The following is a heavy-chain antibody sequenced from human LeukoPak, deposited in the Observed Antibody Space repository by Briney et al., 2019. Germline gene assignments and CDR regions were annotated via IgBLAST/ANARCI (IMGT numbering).Heavy chain of an antibody. CDR3: ASIATHFDY. CDR1: GYTFSTYT. V-gene: IGHV1-8*02. Sequence: ASVKVSCKTSGYTFSTYTINWVRQATGQGLEWMGWMNPNSGNTGYAQKFQGRVTMTRNTSISTAYMELSSLRSEDTAVYYCASIATHFDYWGQGTLVTVSS. J-gene: IGHJ4*02. D-gene: IGHD2-21*01. CDR2: MNPNSGNT.